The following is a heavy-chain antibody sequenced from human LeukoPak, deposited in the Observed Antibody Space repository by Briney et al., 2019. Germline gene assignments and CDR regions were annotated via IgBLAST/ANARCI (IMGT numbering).Heavy chain of an antibody. J-gene: IGHJ4*02. CDR1: GFTFSSYS. D-gene: IGHD3-10*01. V-gene: IGHV3-48*04. Sequence: GGSLRLSCAASGFTFSSYSMNWVRQAPGKGLEWVSYISSSSSTIYYADSVKGRFTISRDNAKNSLYLQMNSLRAEDTAVYYCARDSELWFGELLYYFDYWGQGTLVTVSS. CDR3: ARDSELWFGELLYYFDY. CDR2: ISSSSSTI.